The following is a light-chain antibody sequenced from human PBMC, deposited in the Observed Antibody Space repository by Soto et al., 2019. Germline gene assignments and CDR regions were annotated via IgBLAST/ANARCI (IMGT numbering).Light chain of an antibody. V-gene: IGKV1-27*01. Sequence: DIQTTQSPSSLSASLGDRVSITCPASQGIGNYLAWYQQRPGKVPKLLIYAASTLQSGVPSRFSGSGSGPDFTLTISSLQPEDVATYYCQKYDHAPLTFGGGTKVDIK. CDR2: AAS. J-gene: IGKJ4*01. CDR1: QGIGNY. CDR3: QKYDHAPLT.